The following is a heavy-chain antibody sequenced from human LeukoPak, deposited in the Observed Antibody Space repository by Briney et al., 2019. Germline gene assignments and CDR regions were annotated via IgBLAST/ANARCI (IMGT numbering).Heavy chain of an antibody. V-gene: IGHV4-39*01. D-gene: IGHD3-22*01. Sequence: PSETLSLTCTVSGGSISSSSYYWGWIRQPPGKGLEWIGSIYYSGSTYYNPSLKSRVTISVDTSKNQFSLRLSSVNAADTAVYYCARWDDSSGCFDYWGQGTLVTVSS. CDR1: GGSISSSSYY. CDR2: IYYSGST. CDR3: ARWDDSSGCFDY. J-gene: IGHJ4*02.